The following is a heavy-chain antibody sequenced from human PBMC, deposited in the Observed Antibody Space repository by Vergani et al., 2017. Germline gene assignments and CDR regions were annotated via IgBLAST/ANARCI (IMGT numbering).Heavy chain of an antibody. V-gene: IGHV3-23*01. CDR1: GFTFSSYA. CDR3: AKDPTRVVTLLDY. D-gene: IGHD3-3*01. CDR2: ISGSGGSA. J-gene: IGHJ4*02. Sequence: EVQLLESGGGLVQPGGSLRLSCAASGFTFSSYAMSWVRQAPGKGLEWVSAISGSGGSAYYADSVKGRFTISRDNSKNTLYLQMNSLRAEDTAVYYCAKDPTRVVTLLDYWGQGTLVTVSS.